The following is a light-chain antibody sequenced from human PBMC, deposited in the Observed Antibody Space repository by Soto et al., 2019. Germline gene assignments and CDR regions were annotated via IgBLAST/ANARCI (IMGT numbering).Light chain of an antibody. CDR1: QSVGSF. V-gene: IGKV3-11*01. CDR3: QQRSNWPRGT. Sequence: EIVLTQSPATLSLSPGERATLSCRASQSVGSFLAWYQQKPGQAPRLLIYDTSIRATGIPARFSGSGSGTDFTLTISSLEPEDFAVYYCQQRSNWPRGTFGQGTKVDIK. CDR2: DTS. J-gene: IGKJ1*01.